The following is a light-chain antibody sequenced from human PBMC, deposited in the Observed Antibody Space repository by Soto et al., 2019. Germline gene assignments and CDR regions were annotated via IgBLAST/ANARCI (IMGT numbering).Light chain of an antibody. V-gene: IGKV3-20*01. CDR3: QQYGRTLCR. Sequence: IVLTQSPGTLSLSPGERATLSCRASQSVSSTVLAWYQQKPGQAPRLLIYAASSRATGIPDRFSGSGSGTDITLTISRLEPQGFAVYYCQQYGRTLCRVGSGTTVDSK. J-gene: IGKJ3*01. CDR2: AAS. CDR1: QSVSSTV.